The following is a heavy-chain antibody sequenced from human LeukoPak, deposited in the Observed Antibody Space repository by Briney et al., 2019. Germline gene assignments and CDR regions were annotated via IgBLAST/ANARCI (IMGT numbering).Heavy chain of an antibody. CDR1: GYTFTSYG. V-gene: IGHV1-8*02. Sequence: VASVKVSCKASGYTFTSYGISWVRQATGQGLEWMGWMNPNSGNTGYAQKFQGRVTMTRNTSVSTAYMELSSLRSEDTAVYYCARGVSATDRGYYFDYWGQGTLVTVSS. J-gene: IGHJ4*02. CDR2: MNPNSGNT. D-gene: IGHD6-13*01. CDR3: ARGVSATDRGYYFDY.